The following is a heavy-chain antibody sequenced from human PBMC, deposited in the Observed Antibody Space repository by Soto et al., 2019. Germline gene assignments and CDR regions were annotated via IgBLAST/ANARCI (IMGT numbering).Heavy chain of an antibody. J-gene: IGHJ6*02. CDR3: AREGYCSSGSCALYSHEYFGMDV. Sequence: AASVKVSCKASGYAFTRYGISWVRQAPGKGLEWMGWMSSYNKNTNSAQKFQGRVTMTRDTFTNTAYMELRSLTSDDTAVYYCAREGYCSSGSCALYSHEYFGMDVWGQGTTVTVSS. V-gene: IGHV1-18*01. CDR1: GYAFTRYG. D-gene: IGHD2-15*01. CDR2: MSSYNKNT.